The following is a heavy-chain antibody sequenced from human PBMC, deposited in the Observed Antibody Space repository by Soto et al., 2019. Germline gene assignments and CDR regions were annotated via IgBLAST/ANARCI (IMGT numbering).Heavy chain of an antibody. D-gene: IGHD4-17*01. CDR3: ARETYGDYVGYFDP. CDR2: INHSGST. V-gene: IGHV4-34*01. J-gene: IGHJ5*02. Sequence: PSETLSLTCAVYGGSFSGYYLSWIRQPPGKGLEWIGEINHSGSTNYNPSLKSRVTISVDTSKNQFSLKVRSVTAADTAVYYCARETYGDYVGYFDPWGQGIQVTSPQ. CDR1: GGSFSGYY.